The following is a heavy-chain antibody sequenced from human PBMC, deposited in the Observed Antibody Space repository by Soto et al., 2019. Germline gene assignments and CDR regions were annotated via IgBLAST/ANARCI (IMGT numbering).Heavy chain of an antibody. V-gene: IGHV1-46*01. Sequence: QVQLVQSGAEVKKPGASVKVSCKASGYTFTSYYMHWVRQAPGQGLEWMGIINPSGGSTSYAQKFQGRVTMTRDTSTSTVYMELSSLRSEDTAVYYCAREAPDTAMVAVDYYYYGMDVWGQGTTVTVSS. J-gene: IGHJ6*02. CDR2: INPSGGST. CDR3: AREAPDTAMVAVDYYYYGMDV. D-gene: IGHD5-18*01. CDR1: GYTFTSYY.